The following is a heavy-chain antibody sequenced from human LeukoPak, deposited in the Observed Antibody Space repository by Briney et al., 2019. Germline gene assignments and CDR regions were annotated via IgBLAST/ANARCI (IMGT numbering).Heavy chain of an antibody. CDR1: GFTFDDYA. D-gene: IGHD5-18*01. V-gene: IGHV3-9*03. Sequence: PVRSLRLSCADPGFTFDDYAMHSVRQAPGKGLEWVSGISWNSGSIGYADSVKGRFTISRDNAKNSLYLQMNSLRAEDMALYYCAKGIGYSYGGNWFDPWGQGNLVTVSP. CDR2: ISWNSGSI. J-gene: IGHJ5*02. CDR3: AKGIGYSYGGNWFDP.